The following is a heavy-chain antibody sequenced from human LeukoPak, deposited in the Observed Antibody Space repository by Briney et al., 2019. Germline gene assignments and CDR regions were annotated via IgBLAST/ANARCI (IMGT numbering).Heavy chain of an antibody. CDR2: TSYGESNK. CDR3: AKVTPVTTFSPSENDY. Sequence: GGSLRLSCAAPGFTFSNYGMHWVRQAPGKGLEWVAVTSYGESNKYYADSVKGRFTISRDNSKNTLYLQMNSLRPEDTAVYYCAKVTPVTTFSPSENDYWGQGTLVTVSS. CDR1: GFTFSNYG. J-gene: IGHJ4*02. D-gene: IGHD4-17*01. V-gene: IGHV3-30*18.